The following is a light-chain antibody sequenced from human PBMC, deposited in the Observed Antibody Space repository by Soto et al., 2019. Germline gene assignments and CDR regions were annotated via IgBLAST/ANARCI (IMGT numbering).Light chain of an antibody. CDR1: QTVRNNY. Sequence: EFVLRQSPGTLSLSPGERATLSCRASQTVRNNYLAWYQQKPGQAPRLLIYDASSRATGIPDRFSGGGSGTDFPLTISRLEPEDFAVYYCQQFSSYPLTFGGGTKVEIK. V-gene: IGKV3-20*01. J-gene: IGKJ4*01. CDR2: DAS. CDR3: QQFSSYPLT.